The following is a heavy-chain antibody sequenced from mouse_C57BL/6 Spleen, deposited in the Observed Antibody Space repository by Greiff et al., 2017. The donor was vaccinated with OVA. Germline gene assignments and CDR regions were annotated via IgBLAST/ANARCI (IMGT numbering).Heavy chain of an antibody. Sequence: DVKLVESGGGLVQPGGSMKLSCAASGFTFSDSWMDWVRQSPETGLEWVAEIRNKANNHATYYAESVKGRFTISRDDSKSSVYLQMNSLRAEYTGIYYCTKIYYGNYRVFYFDYWGQGTTLTVSS. D-gene: IGHD2-1*01. CDR3: TKIYYGNYRVFYFDY. CDR1: GFTFSDSW. CDR2: IRNKANNHAT. J-gene: IGHJ2*01. V-gene: IGHV6-6*01.